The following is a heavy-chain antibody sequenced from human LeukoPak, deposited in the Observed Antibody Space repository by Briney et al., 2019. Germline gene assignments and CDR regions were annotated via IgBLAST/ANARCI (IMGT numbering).Heavy chain of an antibody. CDR1: GFTFSSYG. D-gene: IGHD3-10*01. CDR2: IQYDGSNK. Sequence: GGSLRLSCAASGFTFSSYGMHWVRQAPGKGLEWVAFIQYDGSNKYYADSVKSRFTISRDNANNYLYLQMNSLRPEDTGLYYCVRSRVRGDPFDPWGQGTLVTVSS. J-gene: IGHJ5*02. CDR3: VRSRVRGDPFDP. V-gene: IGHV3-30*02.